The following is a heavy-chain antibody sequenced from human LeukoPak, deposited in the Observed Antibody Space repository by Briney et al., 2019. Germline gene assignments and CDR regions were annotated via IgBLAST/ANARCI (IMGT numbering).Heavy chain of an antibody. CDR1: GFTFSNYW. J-gene: IGHJ4*02. D-gene: IGHD4/OR15-4a*01. CDR3: ARTIRGY. V-gene: IGHV3-7*01. CDR2: IKDDGSES. Sequence: HPRGSLRLSCAASGFTFSNYWMSWVRQAPGKGLEWVANIKDDGSESYYVDSVKGRFTISRDNAKNSLYLQMTSLRDEDTAVYYCARTIRGYWGQGTLVTVSS.